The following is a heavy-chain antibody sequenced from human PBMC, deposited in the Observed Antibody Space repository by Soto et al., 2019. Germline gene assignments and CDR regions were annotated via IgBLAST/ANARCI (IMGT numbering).Heavy chain of an antibody. V-gene: IGHV1-69*02. J-gene: IGHJ4*02. CDR2: IIPILGIA. CDR1: GGTFSSYT. Sequence: QVQLVQSGAEVKKPGSSVKVSCKASGGTFSSYTISWVRQAPGQGLEWMGRIIPILGIANYAQKFQGRVTIIGDKPTGTADTELSSLRSEETAVYYCAKGEGDSSGWFQPADYWGQGTLVTVSS. D-gene: IGHD6-19*01. CDR3: AKGEGDSSGWFQPADY.